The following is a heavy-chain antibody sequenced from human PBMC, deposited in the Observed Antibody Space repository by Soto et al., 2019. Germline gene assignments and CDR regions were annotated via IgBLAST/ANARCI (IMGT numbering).Heavy chain of an antibody. CDR2: ISGGGGST. J-gene: IGHJ6*02. CDR3: VKLLRSWYGHNALDV. D-gene: IGHD4-17*01. Sequence: PVGSLRLSCTASGLTFSNYAMSWVRQAPGKGLEFVSFISGGGGSTYSADSVKGRFTVSRDNLKNTLSLQMNSLRVEDTAVYYCVKLLRSWYGHNALDVWGQGTTVIVSS. V-gene: IGHV3-23*01. CDR1: GLTFSNYA.